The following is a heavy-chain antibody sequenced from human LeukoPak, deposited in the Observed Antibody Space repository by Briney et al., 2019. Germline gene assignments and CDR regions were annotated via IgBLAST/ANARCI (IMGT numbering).Heavy chain of an antibody. Sequence: KPSETLSLTCTVSGGSISSYYWSWIQQPPGKGLEWIGYIYYSGSTNYNPSLKSRVTISVDTSKNQFSLKLGSVTAADTAVYYCARDRAAAGTFDYWGQGTLVTVSS. CDR1: GGSISSYY. CDR3: ARDRAAAGTFDY. J-gene: IGHJ4*02. D-gene: IGHD6-13*01. V-gene: IGHV4-59*01. CDR2: IYYSGST.